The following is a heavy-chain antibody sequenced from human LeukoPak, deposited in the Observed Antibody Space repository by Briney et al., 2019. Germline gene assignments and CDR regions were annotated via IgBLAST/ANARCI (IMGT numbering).Heavy chain of an antibody. J-gene: IGHJ4*02. CDR1: GFTFDDYG. D-gene: IGHD3-10*01. CDR2: INWNGDST. V-gene: IGHV3-20*04. CDR3: ARVDYYGSEYYFDY. Sequence: GGSLRLSCAASGFTFDDYGMSWVRQAPGKGLEWVSGINWNGDSTGYADSVKGRFTISRDNAKNSLYLQMNSLRAEDTALYYCARVDYYGSEYYFDYWGQGTLVTDSS.